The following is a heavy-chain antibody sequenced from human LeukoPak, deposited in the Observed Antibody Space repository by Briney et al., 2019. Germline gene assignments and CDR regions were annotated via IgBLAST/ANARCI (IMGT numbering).Heavy chain of an antibody. CDR1: GFTFSSYG. CDR3: ARDSTTVGAFDI. V-gene: IGHV3-33*01. D-gene: IGHD4-23*01. CDR2: IWYDGSNE. J-gene: IGHJ3*02. Sequence: GGSLRLSCAASGFTFSSYGMHWVRQAPGKGLEWVAVIWYDGSNEYYADSVKGRFTISRDNSKNTLYLQMNSLRAEDTAVYYCARDSTTVGAFDIWGQETMVTVSS.